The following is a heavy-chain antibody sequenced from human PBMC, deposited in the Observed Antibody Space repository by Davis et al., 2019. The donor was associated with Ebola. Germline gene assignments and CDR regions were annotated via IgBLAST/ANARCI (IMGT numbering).Heavy chain of an antibody. CDR1: GDAISPYY. CDR2: VYYNGNT. D-gene: IGHD3-16*01. V-gene: IGHV4-59*08. J-gene: IGHJ4*02. CDR3: ARALYRNGRNYATPFEY. Sequence: GSLRLSCTVSGDAISPYYWSWIRQSPGKGLEWIGYVYYNGNTHFNPSLSGRVTMSVDTSKNQFSLGLNSVTAADTAVYYCARALYRNGRNYATPFEYWGQGILVTVSS.